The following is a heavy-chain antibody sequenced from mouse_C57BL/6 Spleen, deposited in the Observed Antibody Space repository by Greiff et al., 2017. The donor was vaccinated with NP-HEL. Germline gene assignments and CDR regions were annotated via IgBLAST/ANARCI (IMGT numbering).Heavy chain of an antibody. D-gene: IGHD1-1*01. CDR1: GFTFSSYA. V-gene: IGHV5-4*03. Sequence: EVKVMESGGGLVKPGGSLKLSCAASGFTFSSYAMSWVRQTPEKRLEWVATISDGGSYTYYPDNVKGRFTISRDNAKNNLYLQMSHLKSEDTAMYYCARVPYYYGSILYAMDYWGQGTSVTVSP. J-gene: IGHJ4*01. CDR2: ISDGGSYT. CDR3: ARVPYYYGSILYAMDY.